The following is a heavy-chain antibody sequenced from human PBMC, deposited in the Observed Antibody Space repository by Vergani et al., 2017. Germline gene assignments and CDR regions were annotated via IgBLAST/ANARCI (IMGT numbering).Heavy chain of an antibody. CDR2: INTNGDYT. D-gene: IGHD1-1*01. CDR1: GCSFTTYS. Sequence: VQLVESGGGVVQPGRSLRLSCAASGCSFTTYSMSWVRQAPGKGLEWVSTINTNGDYTRYGDSVKGRFTISRDNSKSTLYLQMNSLRAEDTAIYYCAKGGWNYWFDSWGQGTLVIVS. V-gene: IGHV3-23*04. CDR3: AKGGWNYWFDS. J-gene: IGHJ5*01.